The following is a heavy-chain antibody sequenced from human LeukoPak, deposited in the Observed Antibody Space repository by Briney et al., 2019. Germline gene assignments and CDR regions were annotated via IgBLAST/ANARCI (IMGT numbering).Heavy chain of an antibody. J-gene: IGHJ5*02. CDR2: INISGST. CDR3: ARASSWYTPSRFDP. V-gene: IGHV4-61*02. Sequence: PSETLSLTCTVSGGSISSGSYYWSWIRQPAGKGLEWIGRINISGSTNYNPSLKSRATISVDTSKNQFSLKLSSVTAADTAVYYCARASSWYTPSRFDPWGQGTLVTVSS. CDR1: GGSISSGSYY. D-gene: IGHD6-13*01.